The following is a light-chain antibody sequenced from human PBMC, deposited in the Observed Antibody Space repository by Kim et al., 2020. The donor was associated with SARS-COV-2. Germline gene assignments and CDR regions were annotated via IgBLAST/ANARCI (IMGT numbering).Light chain of an antibody. CDR1: SSDVGNYNR. CDR3: SSYRSTTAL. V-gene: IGLV2-18*02. J-gene: IGLJ2*01. Sequence: PGQSVTTSCTGTSSDVGNYNRVSWYQQPPGAAPKLIIYEVSHRPSGVPDRFSGSRSGNTASLTISGLQAEDEADYYCSSYRSTTALFGGGTKLTVL. CDR2: EVS.